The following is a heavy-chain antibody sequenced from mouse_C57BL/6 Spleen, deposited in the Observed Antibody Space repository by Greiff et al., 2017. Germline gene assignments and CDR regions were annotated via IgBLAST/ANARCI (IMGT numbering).Heavy chain of an antibody. V-gene: IGHV1-74*01. Sequence: VQLQQSGPELVKPGASVKVSCKASGYTFTSYWMNWVKQRPGQGLEWIGRIHPADSDTNYNQKFKGKGTLTVDNSSSTAYMQLSILTSEDSAVYYCAAYYGDYAYAMDYGGQGTSVTVSS. CDR1: GYTFTSYW. J-gene: IGHJ4*01. CDR2: IHPADSDT. D-gene: IGHD2-13*01. CDR3: AAYYGDYAYAMDY.